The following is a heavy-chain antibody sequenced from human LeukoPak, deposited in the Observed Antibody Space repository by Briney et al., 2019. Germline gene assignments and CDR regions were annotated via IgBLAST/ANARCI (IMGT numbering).Heavy chain of an antibody. V-gene: IGHV3-48*01. CDR1: GFTFSSYS. Sequence: GGSLRLSCAASGFTFSSYSMNWVRQAPGKGLEWVSYISSSSGTIYYADSVKGRFTISRDNAKNSLYLQMNSLRAEDSAVYYCAAKGIGYTGTYVFAHWGRGTLVTVSS. CDR3: AAKGIGYTGTYVFAH. D-gene: IGHD5-12*01. CDR2: ISSSSGTI. J-gene: IGHJ4*02.